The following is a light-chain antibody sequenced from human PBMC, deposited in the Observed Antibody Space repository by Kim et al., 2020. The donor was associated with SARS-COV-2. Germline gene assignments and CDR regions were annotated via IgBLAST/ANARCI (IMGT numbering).Light chain of an antibody. CDR2: DAS. CDR1: QGISSA. J-gene: IGKJ2*01. V-gene: IGKV1-13*02. CDR3: QHFNTYPYS. Sequence: SATVGDRVTITCRASQGISSALDWYQQKAGKVPKSLIYDASNLESGVPSRFSGSGSGTDFTLTISSLQPEDFATYYCQHFNTYPYSFGQGTKLEI.